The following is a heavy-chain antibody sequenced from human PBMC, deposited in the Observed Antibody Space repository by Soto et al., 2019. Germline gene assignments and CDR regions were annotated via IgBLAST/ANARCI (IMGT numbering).Heavy chain of an antibody. D-gene: IGHD3-3*01. J-gene: IGHJ6*02. Sequence: SETLSLTCTVPGGSVSSGSYYWSWIRQPPGKGLEWIGYIYYSGSTNYNPSLKSRVTISVDTSKNQFSLKLSSVTAADTAVYYCARGEWFIRKYGMDVWGQGTTVTVSS. CDR2: IYYSGST. V-gene: IGHV4-61*01. CDR1: GGSVSSGSYY. CDR3: ARGEWFIRKYGMDV.